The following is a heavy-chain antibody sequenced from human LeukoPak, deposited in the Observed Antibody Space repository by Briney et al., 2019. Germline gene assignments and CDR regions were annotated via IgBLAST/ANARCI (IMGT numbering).Heavy chain of an antibody. Sequence: SVKVSYKASGGTFSSYAISWVRQAPGQGLEWMGGIIPIFGTANYAQKFQGRVTITADESTSTAYMELSSLRSEDTAVYYCARDRTRYCSGGSCYADSNWFDPWGQGTLVTVSS. CDR1: GGTFSSYA. J-gene: IGHJ5*02. CDR2: IIPIFGTA. CDR3: ARDRTRYCSGGSCYADSNWFDP. D-gene: IGHD2-15*01. V-gene: IGHV1-69*13.